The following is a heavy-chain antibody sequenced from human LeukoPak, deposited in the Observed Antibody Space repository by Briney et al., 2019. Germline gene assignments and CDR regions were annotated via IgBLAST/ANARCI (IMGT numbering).Heavy chain of an antibody. CDR2: INGNGGST. V-gene: IGHV3-20*04. Sequence: GGSLRLSCAASGFTFDDYGMRWVRQAPGKGLEWVSGINGNGGSTVYADSVKGRFTISRDNAKNSLYLQMNSLRAEDTALYYCASGGIYYGAAFDFWGQGTLVTVSS. CDR1: GFTFDDYG. CDR3: ASGGIYYGAAFDF. J-gene: IGHJ4*02. D-gene: IGHD1-26*01.